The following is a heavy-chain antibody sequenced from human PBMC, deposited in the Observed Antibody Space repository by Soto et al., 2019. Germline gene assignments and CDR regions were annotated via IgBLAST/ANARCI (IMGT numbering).Heavy chain of an antibody. D-gene: IGHD3-10*01. V-gene: IGHV1-8*01. J-gene: IGHJ5*02. Sequence: QVQLVQSGAEVKKPGASVKVSCKASGYTFTSYDINWVRLATGQGLERMGWMNPNSGNTGYAQKFQGRXTXTXXTFISTDYMELSRLRSEDTAVYYCAREKGSSGFGPWGQGTLVTVSS. CDR1: GYTFTSYD. CDR3: AREKGSSGFGP. CDR2: MNPNSGNT.